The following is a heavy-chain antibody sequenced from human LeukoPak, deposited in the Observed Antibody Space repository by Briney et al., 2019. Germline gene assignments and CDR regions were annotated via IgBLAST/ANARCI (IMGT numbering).Heavy chain of an antibody. CDR3: ARVGYYDILTGYPHDAFDI. D-gene: IGHD3-9*01. CDR1: GYTFTGYY. V-gene: IGHV1-2*02. CDR2: INPNSGGT. J-gene: IGHJ3*02. Sequence: ASVKVSCKASGYTFTGYYMHWVRQAPGQGLEWMEWINPNSGGTNYAQEFQGRVTMTRDTSISTAYMELSRLRSDDTAVYYCARVGYYDILTGYPHDAFDIWGQGTMVTVSS.